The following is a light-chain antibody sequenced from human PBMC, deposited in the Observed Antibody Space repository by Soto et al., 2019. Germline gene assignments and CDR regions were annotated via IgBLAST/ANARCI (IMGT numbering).Light chain of an antibody. CDR2: ANN. CDR1: SSNIGAGYD. J-gene: IGLJ1*01. CDR3: QSYDSSLSGYV. Sequence: QSVLTQPPSVSGAAGQRVTISCTGSSSNIGAGYDVHWYQQLPGTAPKLLIYANNNRPSGVPDRFSGSKSGTSASLAITGLQAEDEADYYCQSYDSSLSGYVFGIGTKVTVL. V-gene: IGLV1-40*01.